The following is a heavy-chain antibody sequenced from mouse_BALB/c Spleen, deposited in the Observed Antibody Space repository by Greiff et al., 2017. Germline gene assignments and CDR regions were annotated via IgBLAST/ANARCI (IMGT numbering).Heavy chain of an antibody. CDR2: ISYDGSN. J-gene: IGHJ1*01. Sequence: EVQLVESGPGLVKPSQSLSLTCSVTGYSITSGYYWNWIRQFPGNKLEWMGYISYDGSNNYNPSLKNRISITRDTSKNQFFLKLNSVTTEDTATYYCAREGILRRNWYFDVWGAGTTVTVSS. V-gene: IGHV3-6*02. CDR1: GYSITSGYY. CDR3: AREGILRRNWYFDV. D-gene: IGHD1-2*01.